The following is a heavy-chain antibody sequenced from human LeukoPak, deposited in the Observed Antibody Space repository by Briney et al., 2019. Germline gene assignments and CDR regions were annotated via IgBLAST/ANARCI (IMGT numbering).Heavy chain of an antibody. CDR1: GFTFSSYA. Sequence: GGSLRLSCAASGFTFSSYAMNWVRQAPGKGPGRVSYISSSSSIIYYADSVKGRFTISRDNAKNSVYLQMNSLRAEDTALYYCASGYGDYGYFQHWGQGTLVTVSS. V-gene: IGHV3-48*01. CDR3: ASGYGDYGYFQH. D-gene: IGHD4-17*01. CDR2: ISSSSSII. J-gene: IGHJ1*01.